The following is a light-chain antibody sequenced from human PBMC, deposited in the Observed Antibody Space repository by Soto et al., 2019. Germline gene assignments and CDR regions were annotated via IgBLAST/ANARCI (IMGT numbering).Light chain of an antibody. CDR3: AAWDDNLDGPI. CDR1: ISNIGSNS. J-gene: IGLJ1*01. V-gene: IGLV1-44*01. Sequence: QPVLTQAPSASGTPGQSITISCSGSISNIGSNSVNWYQQFPGTAPKLLIYNNNQRPSGVPDRFSGSKSGTSASLAISGLQSEDESDYYCAAWDDNLDGPIFGTGTKLTVL. CDR2: NNN.